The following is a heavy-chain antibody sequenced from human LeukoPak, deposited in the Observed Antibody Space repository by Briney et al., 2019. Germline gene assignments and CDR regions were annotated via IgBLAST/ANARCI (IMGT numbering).Heavy chain of an antibody. CDR3: ARVPVKRVAIVPRQQYYFDY. D-gene: IGHD6-6*01. Sequence: GGSLRLSCAASGFTFSSYAMSWVRQAPGKGLEWVSAISGSGGSTYYADSVKGRFTISRDNSKNTLYLQMNSLRAEDTAVYYCARVPVKRVAIVPRQQYYFDYWGQGTLVTVSS. CDR2: ISGSGGST. V-gene: IGHV3-23*01. CDR1: GFTFSSYA. J-gene: IGHJ4*02.